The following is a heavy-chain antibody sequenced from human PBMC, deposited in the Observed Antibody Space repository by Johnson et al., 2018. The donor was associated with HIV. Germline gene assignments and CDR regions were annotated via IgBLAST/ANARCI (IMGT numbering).Heavy chain of an antibody. V-gene: IGHV3-11*04. CDR2: ISSSGSTI. J-gene: IGHJ3*02. D-gene: IGHD6-6*01. Sequence: VQLVESGGDLIKPGGSLRLSCAVSNFTFKDFYMSWIRQAPGKGLEWLSYISSSGSTIYYADSVKGRFTISRDNAKNSLYLQMNSLRAEDTAVYYCARDVIKVIAARDDAFDIWGQGTMVTVSS. CDR3: ARDVIKVIAARDDAFDI. CDR1: NFTFKDFY.